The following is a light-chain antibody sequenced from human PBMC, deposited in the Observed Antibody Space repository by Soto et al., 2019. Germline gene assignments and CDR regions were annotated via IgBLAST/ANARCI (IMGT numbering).Light chain of an antibody. CDR3: LQRNNWPPWT. CDR2: DAS. J-gene: IGKJ1*01. Sequence: TQSPSTLSLSPGERATLSCRASQNVGTFLAWYQLKPGQAPRLVIYDASNRAAGIPDRFSGSGSGTDFTLTISGLEPEDFALYYCLQRNNWPPWTFGQGTKVDIK. V-gene: IGKV3-11*01. CDR1: QNVGTF.